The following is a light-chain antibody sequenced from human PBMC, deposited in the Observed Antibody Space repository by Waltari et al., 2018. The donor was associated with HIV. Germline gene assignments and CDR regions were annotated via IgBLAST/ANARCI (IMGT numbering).Light chain of an antibody. Sequence: QSALTQPASVSGSPGQSITLSCTGTSRDVGGYNYVPWYQQHPCKAPKLMIYDVSNRPSGVSNRFSGSKSGNTASLTISGLQAEDEADYYCSSYTSSSTLYVFGTGTKVTVL. CDR2: DVS. CDR3: SSYTSSSTLYV. V-gene: IGLV2-14*01. CDR1: SRDVGGYNY. J-gene: IGLJ1*01.